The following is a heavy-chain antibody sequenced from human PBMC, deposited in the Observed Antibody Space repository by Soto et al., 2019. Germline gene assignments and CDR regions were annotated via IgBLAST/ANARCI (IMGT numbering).Heavy chain of an antibody. CDR2: IIPIFGTS. Sequence: SVKVSCKAFGDTFSSSSVSWVRQAPGQGLEWMGGIIPIFGTSNYAQKFQGRMIITADESTNTAYMELTSLRAEDTAIYYCAREIAHKATVTTSYYYGLDVWGQGTTVTVSS. CDR1: GDTFSSSS. V-gene: IGHV1-69*13. CDR3: AREIAHKATVTTSYYYGLDV. J-gene: IGHJ6*02. D-gene: IGHD5-18*01.